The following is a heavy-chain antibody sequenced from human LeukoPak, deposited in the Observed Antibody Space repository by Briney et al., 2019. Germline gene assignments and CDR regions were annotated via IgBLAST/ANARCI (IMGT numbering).Heavy chain of an antibody. CDR2: INHSGST. V-gene: IGHV4-34*01. CDR3: ARRGYSSSWYVRYFDY. CDR1: GGSISSYY. D-gene: IGHD6-13*01. J-gene: IGHJ4*02. Sequence: PSETLSLTCTVSGGSISSYYWSWIRQPPGKGLEWIGEINHSGSTNYNPSLKSRVTISVDTSKNQFSLKLSSVTAADTAVYYCARRGYSSSWYVRYFDYWGQGTLVTVSS.